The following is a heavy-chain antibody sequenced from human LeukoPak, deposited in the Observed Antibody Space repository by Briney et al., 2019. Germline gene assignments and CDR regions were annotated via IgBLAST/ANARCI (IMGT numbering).Heavy chain of an antibody. CDR2: VSPPGGGT. Sequence: GGSLKLSFPASGSTFSNHGINWVRQPPGKGLEWLSGVSPPGGGTYYADSVKGRFTISRDDSKNTLSLQMNSLRVEDTAVYYCARDLAWGAFDYWGQGTLVTVSS. CDR1: GSTFSNHG. V-gene: IGHV3-23*01. J-gene: IGHJ4*02. D-gene: IGHD7-27*01. CDR3: ARDLAWGAFDY.